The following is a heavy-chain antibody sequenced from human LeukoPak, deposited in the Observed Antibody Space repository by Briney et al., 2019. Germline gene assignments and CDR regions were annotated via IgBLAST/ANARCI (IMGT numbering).Heavy chain of an antibody. J-gene: IGHJ6*02. CDR1: GGSLSGYY. CDR3: ARAPYYYGSGRAPPLNV. V-gene: IGHV4-34*01. D-gene: IGHD3-10*01. Sequence: PSETLSLTCAVYGGSLSGYYWSWIRQPPGKGLEWIGEINHTSSTNYIPSLKSLVTISVHPSKNQFSLKLSSVTAADTAVYYCARAPYYYGSGRAPPLNVWGQGTTVTVSS. CDR2: INHTSST.